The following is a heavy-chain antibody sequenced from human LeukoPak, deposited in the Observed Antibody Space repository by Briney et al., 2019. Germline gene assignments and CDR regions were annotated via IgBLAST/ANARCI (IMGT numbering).Heavy chain of an antibody. CDR3: ARGEAVAGNWFDP. V-gene: IGHV4-59*01. CDR1: GGSISSYY. Sequence: SETLSLTCTVSGGSISSYYWSWIRQPPGKGLEWIGYIYYSGSTNYNPSLKSRVTISVDTSKNQFSLKLSSVTAADTAVYYCARGEAVAGNWFDPWGQGTLVTVSS. D-gene: IGHD6-19*01. J-gene: IGHJ5*02. CDR2: IYYSGST.